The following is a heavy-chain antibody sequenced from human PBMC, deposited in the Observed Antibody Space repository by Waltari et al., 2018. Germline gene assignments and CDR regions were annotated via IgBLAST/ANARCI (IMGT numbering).Heavy chain of an antibody. Sequence: QVQLQQWAAGLLKPSETLSLTCAVNGGSFNSSYWGWIRQPPGKGLEGIGEISHNGRTNENPSLKSRVAISVDTSKNHFSLKLNFLTAADTAVYYCARGEQLHLIRRNSFDTWGQGTLVTVSS. J-gene: IGHJ5*02. CDR1: GGSFNSSY. D-gene: IGHD1-1*01. CDR2: ISHNGRT. V-gene: IGHV4-34*01. CDR3: ARGEQLHLIRRNSFDT.